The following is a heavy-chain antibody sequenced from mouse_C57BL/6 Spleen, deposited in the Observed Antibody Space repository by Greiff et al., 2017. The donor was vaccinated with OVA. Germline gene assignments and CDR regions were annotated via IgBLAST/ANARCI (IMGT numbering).Heavy chain of an antibody. D-gene: IGHD1-1*01. V-gene: IGHV1-64*01. J-gene: IGHJ2*01. Sequence: QVQLQQPGAELVKPGASVKLSCKASGYTFTSYWMHWVKQRPGQGLEWIGMIHPNSGSTNYNEKFKSKATLTVDKSSSTAYMQLSSLTSEDSAVYYCARSTITTVVAPFDYWGQGTTLTVSS. CDR3: ARSTITTVVAPFDY. CDR1: GYTFTSYW. CDR2: IHPNSGST.